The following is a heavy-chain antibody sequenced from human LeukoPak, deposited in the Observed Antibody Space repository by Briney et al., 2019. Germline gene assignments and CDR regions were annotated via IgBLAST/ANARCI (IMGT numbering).Heavy chain of an antibody. CDR3: TRSDYYVSGAVGWFDP. Sequence: GASVKVSCKASGYTFTSYGISWVRQPPGQGLEWMGWISAYNGNTNYAQKLQGRVTMTTDTSTSTAYMELRSRRADDRAVCYCTRSDYYVSGAVGWFDPWGQGTLVTVSS. CDR2: ISAYNGNT. J-gene: IGHJ5*02. V-gene: IGHV1-18*01. D-gene: IGHD3-10*01. CDR1: GYTFTSYG.